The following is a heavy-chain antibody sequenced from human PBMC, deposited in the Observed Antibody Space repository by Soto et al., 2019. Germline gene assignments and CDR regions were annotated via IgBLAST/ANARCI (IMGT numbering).Heavy chain of an antibody. J-gene: IGHJ4*02. CDR2: INHSGST. CDR1: GGSFSGYY. CDR3: ARAPLGIIVAPDF. Sequence: ETLSLTCAVYGGSFSGYYWSWIRQPPGKGLEWIGEINHSGSTNYNPSLKSRVTISVDTSKNQFSLKLSSVTAADTAVYYCARAPLGIIVAPDFWGQGTLVTVSS. V-gene: IGHV4-34*01. D-gene: IGHD3-22*01.